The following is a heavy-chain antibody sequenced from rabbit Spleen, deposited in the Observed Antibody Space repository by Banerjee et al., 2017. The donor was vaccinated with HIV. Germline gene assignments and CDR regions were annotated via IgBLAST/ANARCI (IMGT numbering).Heavy chain of an antibody. V-gene: IGHV1S45*01. D-gene: IGHD3-1*01. J-gene: IGHJ6*01. CDR2: IAGSSSGFT. CDR1: GFSFSSSDY. CDR3: ARDPGSCFSRYGMDL. Sequence: QEQLKESGGGLVQPGGSLKLSCKASGFSFSSSDYMCWVRQAPGKGLEWIACIAGSSSGFTYSATWAKGRFTCSKTSSTTVTLQMSSLTVADTATYFCARDPGSCFSRYGMDLWGQGTLVTVS.